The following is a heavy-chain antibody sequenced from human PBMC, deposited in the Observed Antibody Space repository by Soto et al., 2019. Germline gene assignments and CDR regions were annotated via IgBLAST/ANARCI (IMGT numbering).Heavy chain of an antibody. CDR2: ICGSGGST. J-gene: IGHJ6*02. Sequence: PGGSLRLSCAASGFTFSSYAMSWDRQAPGKGLEWVSAICGSGGSTYYADSVKGRFTISRDNSKNTLYLQMNSLRAEDTAVYYCAKVRSSGWQWDKLYSECYYYGMDVWGQGTTVTLSS. D-gene: IGHD6-19*01. V-gene: IGHV3-23*01. CDR1: GFTFSSYA. CDR3: AKVRSSGWQWDKLYSECYYYGMDV.